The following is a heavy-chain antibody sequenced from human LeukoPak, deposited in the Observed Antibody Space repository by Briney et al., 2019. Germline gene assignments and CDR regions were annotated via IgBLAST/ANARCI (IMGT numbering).Heavy chain of an antibody. CDR2: IYYSGST. D-gene: IGHD3-3*01. CDR1: GGSISSYY. Sequence: SETLSLTCTVSGGSISSYYWSWIRQPPGKGLEWIGYIYYSGSTNYNPSLKSRVTISVDTSKNQFSLKLSSVTAADTAVYYCARSPSGYSDYWGQGTLVSVSS. CDR3: ARSPSGYSDY. J-gene: IGHJ4*02. V-gene: IGHV4-59*01.